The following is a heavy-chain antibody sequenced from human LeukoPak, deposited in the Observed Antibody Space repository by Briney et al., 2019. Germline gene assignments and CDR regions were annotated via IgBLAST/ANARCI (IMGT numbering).Heavy chain of an antibody. V-gene: IGHV4-30-4*08. J-gene: IGHJ4*02. CDR3: ARYSGXYYLDY. CDR1: GGSISSGDYY. Sequence: SETLSLTCTVSGGSISSGDYYWSWLRQPPGKGLEWTGYMSYRGSTYYNPSLKSRVTISVDTSKTQFSLKLNSVTAAHTAVYYCARYSGXYYLDYWGQGTLVTVSS. D-gene: IGHD1-26*01. CDR2: MSYRGST.